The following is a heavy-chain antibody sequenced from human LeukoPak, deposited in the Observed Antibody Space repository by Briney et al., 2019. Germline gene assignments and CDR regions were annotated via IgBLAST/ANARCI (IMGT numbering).Heavy chain of an antibody. CDR3: ARGRIAAAGTENVDY. J-gene: IGHJ4*02. CDR2: IYYSGST. D-gene: IGHD6-13*01. CDR1: GGSISSGGYY. V-gene: IGHV4-31*03. Sequence: PSKTLSLTCTVSGGSISSGGYYWSWIRQHPGKGLEWIGYIYYSGSTYYNPSLKSRVTISVDTSKNQFSLKLSSVTAADTAVYYCARGRIAAAGTENVDYWGQGTLVTVSS.